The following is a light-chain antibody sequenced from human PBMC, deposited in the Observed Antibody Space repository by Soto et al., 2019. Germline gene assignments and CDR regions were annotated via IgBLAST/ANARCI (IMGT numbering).Light chain of an antibody. CDR3: QQYYSYSLWT. CDR1: QSVGTW. J-gene: IGKJ1*01. Sequence: DIQMTQSPSTLSASVGDRVTFTCRASQSVGTWLAWYQQKPGKAPKLLIYDGSTLANGVPSRFSGSGSERQFTLTITNLQPDDFATYYCQQYYSYSLWTFGQGTKVDIK. V-gene: IGKV1-5*01. CDR2: DGS.